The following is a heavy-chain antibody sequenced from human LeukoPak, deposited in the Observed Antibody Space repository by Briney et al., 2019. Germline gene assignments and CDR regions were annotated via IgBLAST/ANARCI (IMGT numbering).Heavy chain of an antibody. CDR2: LYSGGNT. J-gene: IGHJ4*02. V-gene: IGHV3-53*05. Sequence: GGSLRLSCAASGFSVSSNYMSWVRQAPGKGLEWVSVLYSGGNTHYADSVNGRFTISRDNSKNTLYLQMGSLRAEDMAVYYCARDSRNYDYVWGSYRYIGSYFDYWGQGTLVTVSS. D-gene: IGHD3-16*02. CDR3: ARDSRNYDYVWGSYRYIGSYFDY. CDR1: GFSVSSNY.